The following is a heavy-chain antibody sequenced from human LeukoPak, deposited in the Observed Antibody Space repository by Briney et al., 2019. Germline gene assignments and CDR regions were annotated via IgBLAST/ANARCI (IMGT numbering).Heavy chain of an antibody. D-gene: IGHD3-9*01. Sequence: ASVKVSCKASGYTFASHYIHWVRQAPGQRLEWMGWINPHSGATNRAQRFQGRVTMTSDTSISTAYMEVSRLSADDTAVYYCARPPYDILTGFSYGYYFYYMDVWGKGTTVTVSS. CDR1: GYTFASHY. J-gene: IGHJ6*03. V-gene: IGHV1-2*02. CDR3: ARPPYDILTGFSYGYYFYYMDV. CDR2: INPHSGAT.